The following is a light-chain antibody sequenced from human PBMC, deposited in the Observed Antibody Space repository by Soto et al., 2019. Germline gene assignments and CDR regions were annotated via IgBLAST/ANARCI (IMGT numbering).Light chain of an antibody. Sequence: QSALTQPASVSGSPGQSITISCTGTSSDVGSYKFVSWYQQYAGKAPKLMIYEGSKRPSGVSDRFSGSKSGNTASLTITGLQAEDEADYFCCSYAGGSNVFGAGTKLT. CDR3: CSYAGGSNV. J-gene: IGLJ1*01. CDR1: SSDVGSYKF. V-gene: IGLV2-23*03. CDR2: EGS.